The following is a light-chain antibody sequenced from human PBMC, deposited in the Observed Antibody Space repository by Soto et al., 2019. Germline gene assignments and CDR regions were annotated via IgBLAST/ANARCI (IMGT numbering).Light chain of an antibody. CDR2: GAS. CDR1: ESVSSN. J-gene: IGKJ1*01. Sequence: EIEMTQSPATLSMSPGERATLSCRASESVSSNLAWYQQKPGQAPRLLIYGASTRATGIPARFSGSGSGTEFTLTISSLQCEDFAIYYCQQYNNWRTWTYGQGTKVEI. CDR3: QQYNNWRTWT. V-gene: IGKV3D-15*01.